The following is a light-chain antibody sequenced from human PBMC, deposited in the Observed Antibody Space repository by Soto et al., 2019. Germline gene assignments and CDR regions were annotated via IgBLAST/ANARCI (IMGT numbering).Light chain of an antibody. V-gene: IGLV2-8*01. CDR1: SSDVGAYNY. Sequence: QSALTQPPSASGSPGQSVTISCTGTSSDVGAYNYVSWHQQHAGKAPKLVIYEVTKRPSGVPDRFSGSKSANTASLTVSGLQAEDEADYYFSSFASSNTWVFGGGTKLTVL. CDR3: SSFASSNTWV. J-gene: IGLJ3*02. CDR2: EVT.